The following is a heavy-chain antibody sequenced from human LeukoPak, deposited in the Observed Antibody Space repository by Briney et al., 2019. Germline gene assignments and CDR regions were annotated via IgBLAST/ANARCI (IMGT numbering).Heavy chain of an antibody. V-gene: IGHV3-21*01. CDR3: ARDLGSGSYTYYFDY. Sequence: GGSLRLSCAASGFTFSSYSMNWVRQAPGKGLEWVSSISSSSSYIYYADSVKGRFTISRDNAKNSLYLQMNSLRAEDTAVYYCARDLGSGSYTYYFDYWGQGTLVTVSS. CDR1: GFTFSSYS. CDR2: ISSSSSYI. J-gene: IGHJ4*02. D-gene: IGHD1-26*01.